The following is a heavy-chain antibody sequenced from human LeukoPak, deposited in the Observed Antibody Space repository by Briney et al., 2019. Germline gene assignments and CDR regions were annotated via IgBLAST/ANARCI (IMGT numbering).Heavy chain of an antibody. V-gene: IGHV1-2*02. D-gene: IGHD2-15*01. CDR3: ARAEFSGLLDNY. CDR2: INPNSGGT. CDR1: GYTFTGNY. Sequence: GSVKDSCKASGYTFTGNYLHWVRQAPGQGLEWMGWINPNSGGTRCAEEFQCRVTMTRDTSISTAYMELNRLISDDTAVYYCARAEFSGLLDNYWGQGTLVTVSS. J-gene: IGHJ4*02.